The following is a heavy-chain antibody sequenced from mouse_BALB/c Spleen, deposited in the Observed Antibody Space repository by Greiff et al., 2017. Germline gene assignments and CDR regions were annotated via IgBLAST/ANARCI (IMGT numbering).Heavy chain of an antibody. CDR2: IDPANGNT. J-gene: IGHJ4*01. CDR3: ARFYGNYDAMDY. Sequence: DVKLVESGAELVKPGASVKLSCTASGFNIKDTYMHWVKQRPEQGLEWIGRIDPANGNTKYDPKFQGKATITADTSSNTAYLQLSSLTSEDTAVYYCARFYGNYDAMDYWGQGTSVTVSS. D-gene: IGHD2-1*01. V-gene: IGHV14-3*02. CDR1: GFNIKDTY.